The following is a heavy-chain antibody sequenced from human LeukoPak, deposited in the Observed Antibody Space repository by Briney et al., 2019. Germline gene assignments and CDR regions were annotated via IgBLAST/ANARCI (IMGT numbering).Heavy chain of an antibody. CDR1: GYTFTTYY. V-gene: IGHV1-46*01. CDR3: ARGHFRDYVDYATLHDTFDI. Sequence: ASVKVSCKASGYTFTTYYMHWVRQAPGQGLEWMGIINPSGGSTTYAQKFQGRVTMTRDMSTSTVYMELSSLRSEDTAVYYCARGHFRDYVDYATLHDTFDIWGLGTMVTVS. CDR2: INPSGGST. D-gene: IGHD4-17*01. J-gene: IGHJ3*02.